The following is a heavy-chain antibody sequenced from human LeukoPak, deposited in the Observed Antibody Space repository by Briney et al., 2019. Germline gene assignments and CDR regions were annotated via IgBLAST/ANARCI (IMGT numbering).Heavy chain of an antibody. CDR2: LDREDDIT. J-gene: IGHJ4*02. CDR3: ATGGLIKNTFMIRGVKPLDS. D-gene: IGHD3-10*01. Sequence: ASVKVSCKVSGYSLTLLSLHWVRQAPGKGLEWMGGLDREDDITMYAQTLRGRVTLTEDTSTDTAYMELSSLRSEDTAIYYCATGGLIKNTFMIRGVKPLDSWGQGTLVAVSS. V-gene: IGHV1-24*01. CDR1: GYSLTLLS.